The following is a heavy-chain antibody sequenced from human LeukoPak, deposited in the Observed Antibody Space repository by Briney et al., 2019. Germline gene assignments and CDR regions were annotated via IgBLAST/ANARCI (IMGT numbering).Heavy chain of an antibody. CDR3: ARVKEGYYYDSSGDY. J-gene: IGHJ4*02. V-gene: IGHV1-69*04. D-gene: IGHD3-22*01. CDR1: RRTFCSYA. CDR2: IIPILGIA. Sequence: VKVSCKASRRTFCSYALIWVRQAPGHELEWMGRIIPILGIANDAHKFQGRVTITADKSTSTAYMELSSLRSEDTAVYYCARVKEGYYYDSSGDYWGQGTLVTVSS.